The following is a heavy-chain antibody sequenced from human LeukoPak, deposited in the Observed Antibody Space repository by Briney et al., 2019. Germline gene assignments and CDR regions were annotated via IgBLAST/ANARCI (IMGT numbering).Heavy chain of an antibody. J-gene: IGHJ6*02. V-gene: IGHV3-48*01. CDR1: GFTFSSYS. CDR2: ISSSSTI. Sequence: GGSLRLSCAASGFTFSSYSMNWVRQAPGKGLEWVSYISSSSTIYYADSVKGRSTISRDNAKNSLYLQMNSLRAEDTAVYYCARDLIGWFGELYYGMDVWGQGTTVTVSS. CDR3: ARDLIGWFGELYYGMDV. D-gene: IGHD3-10*01.